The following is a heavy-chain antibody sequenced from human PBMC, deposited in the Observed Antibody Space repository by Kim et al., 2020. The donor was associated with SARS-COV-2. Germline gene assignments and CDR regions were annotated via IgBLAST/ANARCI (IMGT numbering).Heavy chain of an antibody. Sequence: GGSLRLSCAGSGFTFSTHSMNWVRQAPGKGLEWVSSISTTSTYIYYADSVKGRFTISRDNAKNSLYLQMNNLRAEDTAMYYCARQPFRGNWGQGTLVTVSS. CDR1: GFTFSTHS. D-gene: IGHD6-13*01. J-gene: IGHJ4*02. V-gene: IGHV3-21*01. CDR3: ARQPFRGN. CDR2: ISTTSTYI.